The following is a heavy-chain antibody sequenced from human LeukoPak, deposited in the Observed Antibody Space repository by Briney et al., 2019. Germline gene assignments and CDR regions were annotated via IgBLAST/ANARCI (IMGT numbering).Heavy chain of an antibody. CDR3: ASGYYDSSGYPQVNNWFDP. V-gene: IGHV1-2*02. J-gene: IGHJ5*02. CDR1: GGTFSSYA. D-gene: IGHD3-22*01. CDR2: IDPNSGDT. Sequence: ASVKVSCKASGGTFSSYAISWVRQAPGQGLEWMGWIDPNSGDTKYVQKFQGRVTMTRDTSISTAYMDLSSLRSEDTAVYYCASGYYDSSGYPQVNNWFDPWGQGTLVTVSS.